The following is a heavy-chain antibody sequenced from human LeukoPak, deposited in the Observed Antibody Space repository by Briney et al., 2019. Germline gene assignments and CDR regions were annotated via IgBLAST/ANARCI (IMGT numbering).Heavy chain of an antibody. J-gene: IGHJ4*02. D-gene: IGHD3-3*01. CDR3: AKDQLLFGVVIIPSIFDY. CDR2: ISYHGKNE. V-gene: IGHV3-30*18. CDR1: GFSFSDYG. Sequence: PGRSLRLSCAASGFSFSDYGMHWVRQAPGKGPEWVAVISYHGKNEYYADSVKGRFTTSRDNSKNTLYLQMNSLRAEDTAVYYCAKDQLLFGVVIIPSIFDYWGQGTLATVSS.